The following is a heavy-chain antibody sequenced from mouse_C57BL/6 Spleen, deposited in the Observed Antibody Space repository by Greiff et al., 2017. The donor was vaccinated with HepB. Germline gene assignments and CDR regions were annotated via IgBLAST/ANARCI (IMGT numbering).Heavy chain of an antibody. CDR1: GYSITSGYY. CDR2: ISYDGSN. J-gene: IGHJ1*03. V-gene: IGHV3-6*01. Sequence: EVKVEESGPGLVKPSQSLSLTCSVTGYSITSGYYWNWIRQFPGNKLEWMGYISYDGSNNYNPSLKNRISITRDTSKNQFFLKLNSVTTEDTATYYCARAITTVVRYFDVWGTGTTVTVSS. D-gene: IGHD1-1*01. CDR3: ARAITTVVRYFDV.